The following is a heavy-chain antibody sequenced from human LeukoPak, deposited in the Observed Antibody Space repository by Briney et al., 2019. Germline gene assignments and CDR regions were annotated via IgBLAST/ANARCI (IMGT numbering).Heavy chain of an antibody. CDR3: AKESWVAAAGSLFFDY. CDR1: GFTFSSYD. D-gene: IGHD6-13*01. V-gene: IGHV3-30*02. J-gene: IGHJ4*02. CDR2: IRSDGTNK. Sequence: GGSLRLSCAASGFTFSSYDMHWVRQAPGKGLEWVAFIRSDGTNKYYADSVKGRFTISRDNSKNTLYLQMSSLRVEDTAVYYWAKESWVAAAGSLFFDYWGQGTLVTVSS.